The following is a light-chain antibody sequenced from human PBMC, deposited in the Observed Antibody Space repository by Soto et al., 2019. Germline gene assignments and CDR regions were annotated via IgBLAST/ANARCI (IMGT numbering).Light chain of an antibody. CDR2: AAS. V-gene: IGKV1-39*01. CDR1: QSISSY. J-gene: IGKJ1*01. CDR3: QQYDSSWT. Sequence: IEMTQSPSSLSSSVGDRVTITCRASQSISSYLNWYQQKPGKAPKLLIYAASSLESGVPSRLSGSGSGTEFTLTISSMQPDDFATYYCQQYDSSWTFGQGTKVDIK.